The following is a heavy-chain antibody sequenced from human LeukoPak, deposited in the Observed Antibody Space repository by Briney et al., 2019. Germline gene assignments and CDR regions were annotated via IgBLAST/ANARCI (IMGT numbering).Heavy chain of an antibody. Sequence: SVKVPCKASGGTFSSYAISWVRQAPGQGLEWMGGIIPIFGTANYAQKFQGRVTITADESTSTAYMELSSLRSEDTAVYYCAMDTIFGARATYYGMDVWGQGTTVTVSS. D-gene: IGHD3-3*01. CDR1: GGTFSSYA. CDR2: IIPIFGTA. J-gene: IGHJ6*02. V-gene: IGHV1-69*13. CDR3: AMDTIFGARATYYGMDV.